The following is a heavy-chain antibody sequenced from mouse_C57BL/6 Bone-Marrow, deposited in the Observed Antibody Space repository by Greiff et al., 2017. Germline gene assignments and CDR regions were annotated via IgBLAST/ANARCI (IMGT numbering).Heavy chain of an antibody. V-gene: IGHV1-78*01. D-gene: IGHD6-1*01. Sequence: QVQLQQSDAELVKPGASVKISCKASGYTFTDHSIHWMKQRPEQGLEWIGSIYPRDGSTKYNEKFKGKATLTADKSSSTAYMQLNSLTSEDSAGYFCARRRLHCYFDDWGKGTTVTVAS. CDR3: ARRRLHCYFDD. CDR2: IYPRDGST. J-gene: IGHJ1*03. CDR1: GYTFTDHS.